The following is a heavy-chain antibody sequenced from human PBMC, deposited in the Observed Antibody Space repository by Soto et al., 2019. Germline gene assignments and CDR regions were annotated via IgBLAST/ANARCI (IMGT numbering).Heavy chain of an antibody. CDR2: ISADKGET. J-gene: IGHJ5*02. CDR1: GYTFTSHG. V-gene: IGHV1-18*01. CDR3: ARHILAAAGNWFDP. Sequence: APVKVSCKAAGYTFTSHGISWVRQAPGQGLEGMGWISADKGETNYAQKLQGRGTMTTDTSTSTACMELRGLRADDTAVYYRARHILAAAGNWFDPWGQGTLVTGSS. D-gene: IGHD6-13*01.